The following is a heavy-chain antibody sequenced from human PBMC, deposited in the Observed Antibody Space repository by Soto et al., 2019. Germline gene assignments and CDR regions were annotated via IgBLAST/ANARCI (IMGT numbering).Heavy chain of an antibody. CDR1: GFTFISYA. V-gene: IGHV3-23*01. CDR3: AKDLYYDSSGLFDY. D-gene: IGHD3-22*01. J-gene: IGHJ4*02. CDR2: ISGSGGST. Sequence: PGGSLRLSCAASGFTFISYAMSWVRQAPGKGLEWVSAISGSGGSTYYADPVKGRFTISRDNSKNTLYLQMNSLRAEDTAVYYCAKDLYYDSSGLFDYWGQGTLVTVSS.